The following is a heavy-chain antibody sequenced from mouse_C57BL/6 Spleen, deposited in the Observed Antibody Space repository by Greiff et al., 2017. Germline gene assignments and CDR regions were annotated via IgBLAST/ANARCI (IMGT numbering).Heavy chain of an antibody. D-gene: IGHD2-5*01. J-gene: IGHJ1*03. CDR1: GYTFTSYW. CDR2: INPSNGGT. Sequence: QVQLQQPGTELVKPGASVKLSYKASGYTFTSYWMHWVKQRPGQGLEWIGNINPSNGGTNYNEKFKSKATLTVDKSSSTAYMQLSSLTSEDSAVYYCARSPYYSNWWYFDVWGTGTTVTVSS. V-gene: IGHV1-53*01. CDR3: ARSPYYSNWWYFDV.